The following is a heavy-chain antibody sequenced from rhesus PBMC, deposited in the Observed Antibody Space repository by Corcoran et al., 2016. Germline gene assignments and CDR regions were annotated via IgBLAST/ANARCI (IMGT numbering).Heavy chain of an antibody. CDR1: GGSISSSY. CDR2: IDGSGSRT. J-gene: IGHJ5-1*01. V-gene: IGHV4-169*02. CDR3: ASDPNYGLNV. Sequence: QLQLQESGPGLVKPSETLSVTCAVSGGSISSSYWSWIRQAPGKGLGLIGDIDGSGSRTNYNPALKSPVTLSVDTSKNQLSLKLSSVTAADTAVYYWASDPNYGLNVWGPGVLVTVSS. D-gene: IGHD1-26*01.